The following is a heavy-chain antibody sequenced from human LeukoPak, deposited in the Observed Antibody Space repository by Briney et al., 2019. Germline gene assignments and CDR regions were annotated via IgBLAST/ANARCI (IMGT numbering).Heavy chain of an antibody. Sequence: PETLSLTCTVSAGALTRTSYFWGWIRQSPGKGLEWLGSIYYSGTTSYTPSLNSRVTISVDTSTNQFSPHLNSVTAAYTAVYNCASLGPYSTTWYGDYCGQGSQVTVSS. CDR1: AGALTRTSYF. V-gene: IGHV4-39*01. CDR3: ASLGPYSTTWYGDY. J-gene: IGHJ4*02. CDR2: IYYSGTT. D-gene: IGHD2/OR15-2a*01.